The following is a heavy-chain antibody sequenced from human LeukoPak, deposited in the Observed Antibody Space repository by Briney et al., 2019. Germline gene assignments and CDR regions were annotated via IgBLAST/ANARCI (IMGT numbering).Heavy chain of an antibody. D-gene: IGHD6-13*01. CDR2: ISGSGGST. CDR3: AKSPASIAAAGGVDY. Sequence: GGSLRLSCAASGFTFSSYAMSWVRQAPGKGLEWVSAISGSGGSTYYADSVKGRFTISRDNPKNTLYLQMNSLRAEDTAVYYCAKSPASIAAAGGVDYWGQGTLVTVSS. V-gene: IGHV3-23*01. J-gene: IGHJ4*02. CDR1: GFTFSSYA.